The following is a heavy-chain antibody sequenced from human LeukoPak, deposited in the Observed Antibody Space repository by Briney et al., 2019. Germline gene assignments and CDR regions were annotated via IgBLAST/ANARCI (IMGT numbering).Heavy chain of an antibody. Sequence: ASVKVSCKASGYTFTSYGISWVRQAPGQGLEWMGWISPYNGNTNYAPKLQGRLTINTDTSTSTAYMELRSLRSDDTAVYYCARDRQCGYWGQGTLVTVSS. D-gene: IGHD2-21*01. CDR2: ISPYNGNT. J-gene: IGHJ4*02. V-gene: IGHV1-18*01. CDR3: ARDRQCGY. CDR1: GYTFTSYG.